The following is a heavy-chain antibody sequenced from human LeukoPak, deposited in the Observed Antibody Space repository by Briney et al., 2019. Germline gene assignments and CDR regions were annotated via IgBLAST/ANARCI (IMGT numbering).Heavy chain of an antibody. D-gene: IGHD1-26*01. Sequence: GGSLRLSCAASGFTVSSNYMSWVRQAPGKGLEWVSAISGGGGNTYYADSVKGRFTISRDNSKNTLYLQMNSLRAEDTAVYYCGKNRYSGSLSPFDIWGQGTMVTVSS. V-gene: IGHV3-23*01. CDR3: GKNRYSGSLSPFDI. J-gene: IGHJ3*02. CDR2: ISGGGGNT. CDR1: GFTVSSNY.